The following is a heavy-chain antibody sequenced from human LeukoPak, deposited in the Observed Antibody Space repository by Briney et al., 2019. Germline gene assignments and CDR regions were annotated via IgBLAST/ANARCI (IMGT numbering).Heavy chain of an antibody. CDR2: INWNGDST. CDR1: GFTFDDYA. J-gene: IGHJ6*03. CDR3: ARSGYYYYMDV. Sequence: GGSLRLSCAASGFTFDDYAMSWVRQAPGKGLEWVSGINWNGDSTGYADSVKGRFTISRDNARKSLYLQMNSLGAEDTALYYCARSGYYYYMDVWGKGTTVTVSS. D-gene: IGHD3-10*01. V-gene: IGHV3-20*04.